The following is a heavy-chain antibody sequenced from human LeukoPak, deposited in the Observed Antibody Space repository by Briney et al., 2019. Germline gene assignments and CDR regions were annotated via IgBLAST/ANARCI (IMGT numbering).Heavy chain of an antibody. CDR3: ARKAYDSDCFDF. CDR2: IKQDGSDQ. V-gene: IGHV3-7*04. Sequence: GGSLRLSCAASGFTFNRHWMAWVRRAPGNGMKGVANIKQDGSDQYYVGSVKGRFTISRDNAKNSLYMQMNNLRDEDTAVYYCARKAYDSDCFDFWGQGTLVTVSS. CDR1: GFTFNRHW. J-gene: IGHJ4*02. D-gene: IGHD2-21*01.